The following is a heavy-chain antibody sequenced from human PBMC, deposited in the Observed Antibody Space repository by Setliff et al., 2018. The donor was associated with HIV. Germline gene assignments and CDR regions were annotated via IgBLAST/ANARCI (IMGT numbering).Heavy chain of an antibody. CDR1: GYTFNTYY. Sequence: ASVKVSCKASGYTFNTYYIHWVRQAPGQGLEWIGRINPNSGGTNYAQRFQGRVTMTRDTSISTAYMGMASLRSDDTAVYYCARGWATGANSSPLDVWGEGTTVTVSS. V-gene: IGHV1-2*06. CDR2: INPNSGGT. CDR3: ARGWATGANSSPLDV. J-gene: IGHJ6*04. D-gene: IGHD6-6*01.